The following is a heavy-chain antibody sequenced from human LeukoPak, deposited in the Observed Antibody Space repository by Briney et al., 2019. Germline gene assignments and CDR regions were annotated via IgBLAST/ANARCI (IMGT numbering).Heavy chain of an antibody. CDR3: ARMHYGSGSYTSPNHFDY. J-gene: IGHJ4*02. Sequence: PGGSLRLSCAASGFSFSSYEMNWVRQAPGQGLDWVSYISSSATTISYADPVKGRFTISRDNAKNSLYLQMNSLRAEDTAVYYCARMHYGSGSYTSPNHFDYWGQGTLVTVSS. V-gene: IGHV3-48*03. CDR2: ISSSATTI. D-gene: IGHD3-10*01. CDR1: GFSFSSYE.